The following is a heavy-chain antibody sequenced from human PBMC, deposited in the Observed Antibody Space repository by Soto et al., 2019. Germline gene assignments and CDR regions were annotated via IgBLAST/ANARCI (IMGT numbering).Heavy chain of an antibody. V-gene: IGHV1-18*01. CDR1: GYTFTSYG. J-gene: IGHJ4*02. CDR3: ARDRRITMVRGVMAHFDY. Sequence: ASVKVSCKASGYTFTSYGISWVRQAPGQGLEWMGWISAYNGNTNYAQKLQGRVTMTTDTSTSTAYMELRSLRSDDTAVYYCARDRRITMVRGVMAHFDYWGQGTLVTVSS. CDR2: ISAYNGNT. D-gene: IGHD3-10*01.